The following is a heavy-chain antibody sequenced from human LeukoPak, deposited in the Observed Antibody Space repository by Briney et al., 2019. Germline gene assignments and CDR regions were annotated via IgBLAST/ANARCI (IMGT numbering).Heavy chain of an antibody. V-gene: IGHV4-59*12. Sequence: SETLSLTCTVSGGSISSYYWSWIRQPPGKGLEWIGYIYHSGSTYYNPSLKSRVTISVDRSKNQFSLKLSSVTAADTAVYYCARELIEYNWNDVSYFDYWGQGTLVTVSS. J-gene: IGHJ4*02. CDR1: GGSISSYY. D-gene: IGHD1-1*01. CDR2: IYHSGST. CDR3: ARELIEYNWNDVSYFDY.